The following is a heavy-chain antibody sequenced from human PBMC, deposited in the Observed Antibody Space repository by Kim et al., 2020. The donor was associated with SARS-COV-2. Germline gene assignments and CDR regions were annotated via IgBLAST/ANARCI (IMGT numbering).Heavy chain of an antibody. CDR2: NK. Sequence: NKYSADSVKCRFTISRDNSKNTLYLQMNSLRAEDKAVYYCAGRSSGWPSYWGQGTLVTVSS. J-gene: IGHJ4*02. CDR3: AGRSSGWPSY. V-gene: IGHV3-30*01. D-gene: IGHD6-19*01.